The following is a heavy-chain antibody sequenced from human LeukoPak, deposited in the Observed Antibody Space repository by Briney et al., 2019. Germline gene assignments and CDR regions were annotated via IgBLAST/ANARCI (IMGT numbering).Heavy chain of an antibody. Sequence: SSETLPLTCTVSGGSISSGDYYWSWIRQPPGKGLEWIGYIYYSGSTYYNPSLKSRVTISVDTSKNQFSLKLSSVTAADTAVYYCARTRGYSGYDFDYWGQGTLVTVSS. V-gene: IGHV4-30-4*01. CDR2: IYYSGST. CDR1: GGSISSGDYY. D-gene: IGHD5-12*01. J-gene: IGHJ4*02. CDR3: ARTRGYSGYDFDY.